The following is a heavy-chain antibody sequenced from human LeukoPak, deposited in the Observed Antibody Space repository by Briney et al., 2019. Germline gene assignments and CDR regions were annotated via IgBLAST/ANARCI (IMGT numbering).Heavy chain of an antibody. J-gene: IGHJ5*02. CDR2: IYYSGST. Sequence: SETLSLICTVSAGSISNYYWSWIRQPPGKGLEWIGYIYYSGSTNSNPSLKSRVTISVDTPKNQFSLKLSSVTAADTAVYYCARGKGSGSYYNDWFDPWDQGTLVTVSS. CDR1: AGSISNYY. D-gene: IGHD3-10*01. V-gene: IGHV4-59*01. CDR3: ARGKGSGSYYNDWFDP.